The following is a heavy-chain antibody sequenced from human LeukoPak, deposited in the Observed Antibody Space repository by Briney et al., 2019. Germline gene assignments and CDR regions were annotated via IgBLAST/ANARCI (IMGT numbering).Heavy chain of an antibody. CDR1: GGSISSSNW. J-gene: IGHJ5*02. V-gene: IGHV4-4*02. CDR2: IYHAGNT. D-gene: IGHD6-13*01. Sequence: SETLSLTCAVSGGSISSSNWWTWVRQPPGKGLEWIGEIYHAGNTNYNPSLKSRVTISVNKSKNQFSLKLSSVTAADTAVYYCARRSSSWKNWFDPWGQGTLVTVSS. CDR3: ARRSSSWKNWFDP.